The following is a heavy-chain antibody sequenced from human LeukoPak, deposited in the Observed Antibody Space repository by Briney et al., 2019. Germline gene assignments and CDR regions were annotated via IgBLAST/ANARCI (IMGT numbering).Heavy chain of an antibody. CDR2: ISSGSSYM. Sequence: GASLRLSCAASGSTFSRHSMNWVRQAPGKGLEWVSYISSGSSYMYYADSVKGRFTISRDNAENSLHLQMNSLRGEDTAVYYCARGGLNYADSSDIWGQGTMVTV. J-gene: IGHJ3*02. CDR3: ARGGLNYADSSDI. V-gene: IGHV3-21*01. CDR1: GSTFSRHS. D-gene: IGHD4-11*01.